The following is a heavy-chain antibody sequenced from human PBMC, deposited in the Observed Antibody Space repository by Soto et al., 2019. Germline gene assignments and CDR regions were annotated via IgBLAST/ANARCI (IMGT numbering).Heavy chain of an antibody. D-gene: IGHD2-2*01. CDR1: GGSISGGGYS. CDR2: IHHRGST. J-gene: IGHJ4*02. CDR3: ARAKEVVPASLSY. V-gene: IGHV4-30-2*01. Sequence: LSLPCPVSGGSISGGGYSWSWLRQPPGKALEWIGCIHHRGSTYYHPSLKSRVTISVDRSKNQFSLKLSSVTAADTAVYYWARAKEVVPASLSYWDQGTLGTVST.